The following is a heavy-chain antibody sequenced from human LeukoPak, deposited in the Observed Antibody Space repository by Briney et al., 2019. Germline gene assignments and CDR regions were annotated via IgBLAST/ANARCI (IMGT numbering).Heavy chain of an antibody. CDR2: IHGDGST. V-gene: IGHV3-53*01. CDR1: GFTVSSRY. D-gene: IGHD2-21*02. Sequence: PGGSLRLSCAASGFTVSSRYMSWVRQAPGKRLEWVSVIHGDGSTYYADSVKGRFTISRDNSKNTLYLQMNSLRAEDTAVYYCARGESSDCTCIDYWGQGTLVSVSS. J-gene: IGHJ4*02. CDR3: ARGESSDCTCIDY.